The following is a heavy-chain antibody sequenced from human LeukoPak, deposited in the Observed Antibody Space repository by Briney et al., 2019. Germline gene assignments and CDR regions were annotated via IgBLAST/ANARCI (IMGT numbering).Heavy chain of an antibody. D-gene: IGHD3-22*01. V-gene: IGHV4-4*07. CDR3: ARASYSYDINGWVPFDY. CDR1: EFTFSNYW. J-gene: IGHJ4*02. Sequence: GSLRLSCAASEFTFSNYWMSWIRQPAGKGLEWIGRIYTSGSTNYNPSLKSRVTISGDTSKNQFSLRLSSVTAADTAVYYCARASYSYDINGWVPFDYWGQGTLVTVSS. CDR2: IYTSGST.